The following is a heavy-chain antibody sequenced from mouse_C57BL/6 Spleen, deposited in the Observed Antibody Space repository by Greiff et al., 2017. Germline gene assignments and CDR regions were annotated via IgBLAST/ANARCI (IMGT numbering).Heavy chain of an antibody. CDR3: ARSDDGYYEAWFAY. CDR1: GYAFSSSW. D-gene: IGHD2-3*01. CDR2: IYPGDGDT. Sequence: QVQLKQSGPELVKPGASVKISCKASGYAFSSSWMNWVKQRPGKGLEWIGRIYPGDGDTNYNGKFKGKATLTADKSSSTAYMQLSSLTSEDSAVYFCARSDDGYYEAWFAYWGQGTLVTVSA. V-gene: IGHV1-82*01. J-gene: IGHJ3*01.